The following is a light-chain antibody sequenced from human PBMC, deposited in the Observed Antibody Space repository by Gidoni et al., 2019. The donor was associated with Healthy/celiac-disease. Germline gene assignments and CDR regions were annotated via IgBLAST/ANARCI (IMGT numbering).Light chain of an antibody. Sequence: DIQLTQSPSFLSASVGDRVTITCRASQGISSYLAWYQQKPGKAPKLLIYAASTLQSGVPSRFSGSGSGTEFTLTISSLQPEDFETYYCQSGPFGPGTKVDIK. J-gene: IGKJ3*01. CDR2: AAS. CDR3: QSGP. V-gene: IGKV1-9*01. CDR1: QGISSY.